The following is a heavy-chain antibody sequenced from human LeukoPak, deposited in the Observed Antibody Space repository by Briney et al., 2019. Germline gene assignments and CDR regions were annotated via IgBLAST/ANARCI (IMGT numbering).Heavy chain of an antibody. V-gene: IGHV3-23*01. CDR2: ISGSGDST. CDR1: GFYV. Sequence: GGSLRLSCVASGFYVMNWVRQTPGKGLEWVSSISGSGDSTFYADSVKGRFTISRDNSKNTLFLQMNSLRAEDTAVYYCAKDHSSGWPYCFPYWGQGTLVTVSS. J-gene: IGHJ4*02. D-gene: IGHD6-19*01. CDR3: AKDHSSGWPYCFPY.